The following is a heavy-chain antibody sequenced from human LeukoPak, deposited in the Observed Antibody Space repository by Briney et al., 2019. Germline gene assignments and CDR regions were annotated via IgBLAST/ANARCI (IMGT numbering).Heavy chain of an antibody. J-gene: IGHJ3*02. CDR2: ISAYNGNT. Sequence: ASVKVSCKASGYTFTSYGISWVRQAPGQGLEWMGWISAYNGNTNYAQKLQGRVTMTTDTSTSTAYMELRSLRSDDTAVYYCAREGIVVVPADGAFDIWGQGTMVTVSS. D-gene: IGHD2-2*01. CDR3: AREGIVVVPADGAFDI. CDR1: GYTFTSYG. V-gene: IGHV1-18*01.